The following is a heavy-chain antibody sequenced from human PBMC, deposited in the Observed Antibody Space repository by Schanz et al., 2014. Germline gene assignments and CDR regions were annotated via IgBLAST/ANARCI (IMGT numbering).Heavy chain of an antibody. V-gene: IGHV1-69*04. CDR3: AREVGLYDRGWFDP. Sequence: QVQLVHSGAEVKKPGASVKVSCKASGGTFSSDTFSWVRQAPGQGLEWMGRIVPIAGITNYAQRFQGRVTITADKSSDTAYMELSSLRSEDTAVYYCAREVGLYDRGWFDPWGQGTLVTVSS. CDR2: IVPIAGIT. J-gene: IGHJ5*02. D-gene: IGHD3-22*01. CDR1: GGTFSSDT.